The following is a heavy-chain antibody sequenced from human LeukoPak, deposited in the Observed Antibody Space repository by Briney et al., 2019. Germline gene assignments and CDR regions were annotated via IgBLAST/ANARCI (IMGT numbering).Heavy chain of an antibody. CDR2: IRSKANSYAT. CDR1: GFTFSGSA. D-gene: IGHD3-22*01. Sequence: PGGSLRLSCAASGFTFSGSAMHWVRQASGKGLEWVGRIRSKANSYATAYAASVKGRFTISRDDSKNTAYLQMNSLKTEDTAVYYCTSPTYYYDSSGTPGGSWGQGTLVTVSS. V-gene: IGHV3-73*01. J-gene: IGHJ5*02. CDR3: TSPTYYYDSSGTPGGS.